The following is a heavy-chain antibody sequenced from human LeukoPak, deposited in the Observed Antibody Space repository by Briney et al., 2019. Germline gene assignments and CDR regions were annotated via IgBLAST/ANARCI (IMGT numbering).Heavy chain of an antibody. J-gene: IGHJ4*02. CDR3: TRDRRDSSGWYGGFDY. CDR1: DFTFSNAW. Sequence: PGGSLRLSCAASDFTFSNAWMNWVRQAPGKGLEWVGRIKSKIDGGTTDYAAPVKGRFTILRDESNNMLHLQMNSLETEDTAVYYCTRDRRDSSGWYGGFDYWGQGILVTVSS. V-gene: IGHV3-15*07. CDR2: IKSKIDGGTT. D-gene: IGHD6-19*01.